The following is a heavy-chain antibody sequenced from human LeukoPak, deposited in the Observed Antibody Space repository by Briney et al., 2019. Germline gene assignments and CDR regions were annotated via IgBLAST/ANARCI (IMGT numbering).Heavy chain of an antibody. J-gene: IGHJ2*01. CDR3: AKGDYGWYFDL. CDR2: ISGSGGST. Sequence: PGGSLRLSCAASGLTFSNTWMTWVRQAPGKGLEWVSAISGSGGSTYYADSVKGRFTISRDNSKNTLYLQMNSLRAEDTAVYYCAKGDYGWYFDLWGRGTLVTVSS. CDR1: GLTFSNTW. D-gene: IGHD4-17*01. V-gene: IGHV3-23*01.